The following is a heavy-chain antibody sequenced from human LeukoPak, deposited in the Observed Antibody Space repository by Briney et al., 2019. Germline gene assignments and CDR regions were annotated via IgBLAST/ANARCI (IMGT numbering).Heavy chain of an antibody. CDR3: ARDLYGASSSFYFDY. CDR1: SGSITTTGYY. J-gene: IGHJ4*02. D-gene: IGHD6-6*01. CDR2: IYTSGST. Sequence: SQTLSLTCTVSSGSITTTGYYWSWIRQPAGKGLEWIGRIYTSGSTSYNPSLKSRVTMSVDTSKNQFSLKLSSVTAADTAVYYCARDLYGASSSFYFDYWGQGTLVTVSS. V-gene: IGHV4-61*02.